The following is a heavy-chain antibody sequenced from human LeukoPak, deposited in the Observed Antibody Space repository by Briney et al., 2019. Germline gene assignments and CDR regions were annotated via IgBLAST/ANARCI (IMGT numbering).Heavy chain of an antibody. CDR3: ARGFDYSNYGIFDY. Sequence: PGGSLRLPSGAPGIPFKKYSMNWGRQAPGKGVGWGLFIISSRRYIYYADSLKGRFTISRDNAKNSLYLQMNSLRAEDTAAYYCARGFDYSNYGIFDYWGQGTLVTVSS. D-gene: IGHD4-11*01. V-gene: IGHV3-21*01. CDR2: IISSRRYI. CDR1: GIPFKKYS. J-gene: IGHJ4*02.